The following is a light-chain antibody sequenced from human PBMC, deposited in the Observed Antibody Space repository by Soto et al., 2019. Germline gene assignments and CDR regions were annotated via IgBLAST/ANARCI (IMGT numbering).Light chain of an antibody. CDR3: QQLNSYPAT. V-gene: IGKV3-15*01. J-gene: IGKJ4*01. CDR1: QSVSRN. CDR2: GAS. Sequence: IVITQSPATLSVSRGERATLSCRASQSVSRNLAWYQQKPGQAPRLLIYGASTEATGIPARFSGSGSGTEFTLTISSLQPEDFATYYCQQLNSYPATFGGGTKVDIK.